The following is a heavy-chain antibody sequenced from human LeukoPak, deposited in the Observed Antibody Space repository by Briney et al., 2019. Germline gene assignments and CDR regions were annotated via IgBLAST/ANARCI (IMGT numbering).Heavy chain of an antibody. Sequence: GGSLRLSCAAPGFTFDDYAMHWVRQAPGKGLEWVSGISWNSGSIGYADSVKGRFTISRDNAKNSLYLQMNSLRAEDTALYYCAKDMYPGIAAAGSWGQGTLVTVSS. J-gene: IGHJ4*02. CDR3: AKDMYPGIAAAGS. D-gene: IGHD6-13*01. CDR1: GFTFDDYA. V-gene: IGHV3-9*01. CDR2: ISWNSGSI.